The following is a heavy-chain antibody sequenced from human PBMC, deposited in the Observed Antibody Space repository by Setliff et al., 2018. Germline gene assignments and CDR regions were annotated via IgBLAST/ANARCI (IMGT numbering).Heavy chain of an antibody. V-gene: IGHV4-31*03. CDR3: ARDHGGAAPYYYYYMDV. CDR2: IYYSGST. D-gene: IGHD3-16*01. Sequence: PSETLSLTCTVSGGSISSGGYYWSWIRQHPGKDLEWIGYIYYSGSTYYNPLLKSRVTISVDTSKNQFSLKLSSVTAADTAVYYCARDHGGAAPYYYYYMDVWGKGTTVTVSS. J-gene: IGHJ6*03. CDR1: GGSISSGGYY.